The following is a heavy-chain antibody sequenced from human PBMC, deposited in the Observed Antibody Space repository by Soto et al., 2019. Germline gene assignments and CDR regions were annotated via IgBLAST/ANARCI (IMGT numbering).Heavy chain of an antibody. CDR2: ISDSGGST. CDR3: ATSRLY. CDR1: GFTFTRNC. Sequence: GGSLRLSCAASGFTFTRNCMSWVRQAPGKGLEWVSGISDSGGSTYYADSVKGRFSISRDNPKNTLYLQMNSLRAEDTAVYYCATSRLYWGQGTLVTVSS. D-gene: IGHD6-19*01. V-gene: IGHV3-23*01. J-gene: IGHJ4*02.